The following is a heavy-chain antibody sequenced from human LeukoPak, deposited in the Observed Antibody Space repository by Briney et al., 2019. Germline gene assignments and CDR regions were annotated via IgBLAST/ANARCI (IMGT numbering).Heavy chain of an antibody. V-gene: IGHV1-18*01. CDR2: ISAYNGNT. CDR3: ARDRDYDYVWGSYRYGPLDY. CDR1: GYTFTSYG. D-gene: IGHD3-16*02. Sequence: ASVKVSCKASGYTFTSYGISWVRQAPGQGLEWMGWISAYNGNTNYAQKLQGRVTMTTDTSTSTAYMELRCLRSDDTAVYYCARDRDYDYVWGSYRYGPLDYWGQGTLVTVSS. J-gene: IGHJ4*02.